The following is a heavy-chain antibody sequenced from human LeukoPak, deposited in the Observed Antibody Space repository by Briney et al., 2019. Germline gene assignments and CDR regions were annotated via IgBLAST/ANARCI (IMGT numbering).Heavy chain of an antibody. CDR2: ISAYNGNT. D-gene: IGHD3-10*01. V-gene: IGHV1-18*01. CDR1: GFTFKSYG. Sequence: GASVKVSCKAAGFTFKSYGFSWVRQAPGQGLEWMGWISAYNGNTNYAQKFQGRVTMTTDTSTSTAYLEVRSLRSDDTAVYYCARDVSYYGSGTYGDYWGQGTLVTVSS. CDR3: ARDVSYYGSGTYGDY. J-gene: IGHJ4*02.